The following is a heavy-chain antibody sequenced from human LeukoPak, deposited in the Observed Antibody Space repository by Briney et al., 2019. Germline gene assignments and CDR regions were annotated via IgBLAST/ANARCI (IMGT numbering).Heavy chain of an antibody. CDR1: GFTVSSNY. V-gene: IGHV3-53*01. D-gene: IGHD1-26*01. CDR3: ARSPIVGALNDY. J-gene: IGHJ4*02. CDR2: IYSDGST. Sequence: GGSLRLSCAASGFTVSSNYMSWVRQAPGKGLEWVSVIYSDGSTYYADSVKGRFTVSRDNSKNTLYFQMNSLRAEDTAVYYCARSPIVGALNDYWGQGTLVTVSS.